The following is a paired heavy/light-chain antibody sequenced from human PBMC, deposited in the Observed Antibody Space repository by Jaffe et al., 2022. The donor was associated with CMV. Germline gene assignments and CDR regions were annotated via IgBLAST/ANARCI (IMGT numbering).Light chain of an antibody. J-gene: IGLJ3*02. V-gene: IGLV1-40*01. CDR1: SSNIGAGYD. CDR3: QSYDSSLSGSWV. Sequence: QSVLTQPPSVSGAPGQRVTISCTGSSSNIGAGYDVHWYQQFPGTAPKLLIYGNGNRPSGVPDRFSASKSGTSASLAITGLQAEDEADYYCQSYDSSLSGSWVFGGGTKLTVL. CDR2: GNG.
Heavy chain of an antibody. Sequence: EGQLVESGGGLVKPGGSLRLSCAASGFTFSSYSMNWVRQAPGKGLEWVSSISSASIYTYYADSVKGRFTISRDNAKNLLYLQMNSLRAEDTAVYYCAREPRQVGASGSQPPNYWGQGTLVTVSS. CDR2: ISSASIYT. D-gene: IGHD3-10*01. V-gene: IGHV3-21*01. CDR1: GFTFSSYS. J-gene: IGHJ4*02. CDR3: AREPRQVGASGSQPPNY.